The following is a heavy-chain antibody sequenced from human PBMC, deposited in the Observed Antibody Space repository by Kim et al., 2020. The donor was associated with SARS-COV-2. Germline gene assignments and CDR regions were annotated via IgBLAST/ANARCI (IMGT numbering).Heavy chain of an antibody. D-gene: IGHD2-21*02. Sequence: GESLKISCKGSGYSFTSYWIGWVRQMPGKGLEWMGIIYPGDSDTRYSPSFQGQVTISADKSISTAYLQWSSLKASDTAMYYCARPYCGGDCYPDAFDIWGQGTMVTVSS. V-gene: IGHV5-51*01. J-gene: IGHJ3*02. CDR3: ARPYCGGDCYPDAFDI. CDR2: IYPGDSDT. CDR1: GYSFTSYW.